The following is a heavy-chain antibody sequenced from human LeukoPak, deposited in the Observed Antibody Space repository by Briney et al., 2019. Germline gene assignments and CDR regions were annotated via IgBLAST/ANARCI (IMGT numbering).Heavy chain of an antibody. D-gene: IGHD4-17*01. J-gene: IGHJ6*02. CDR3: ADTRDYGDKFYYYYYGMDV. Sequence: PGGSLRLSCAASGFTFSSYAMSWVRQAPGKGLEWVSAISGSGGSTYYADSVKGRFTISRDNSKNTLYLQMNSLRAEDTAVYYCADTRDYGDKFYYYYYGMDVWGQGTTVTVSS. CDR1: GFTFSSYA. V-gene: IGHV3-23*01. CDR2: ISGSGGST.